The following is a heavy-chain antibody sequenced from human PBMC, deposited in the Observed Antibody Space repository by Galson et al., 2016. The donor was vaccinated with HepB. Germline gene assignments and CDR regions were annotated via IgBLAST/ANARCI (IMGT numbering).Heavy chain of an antibody. D-gene: IGHD3-22*01. V-gene: IGHV3-30*03. CDR1: GFAFSIYG. CDR2: TSFDGSNR. J-gene: IGHJ4*02. CDR3: ATTPKSSGYYAYFDY. Sequence: SLRLSCAASGFAFSIYGMHWVRQAPGKGLEWVAVTSFDGSNRYYPDSVRGRFTISKDNSNNTLDLQMDGLREEDTAVYYCATTPKSSGYYAYFDYWGQGTLFIVSS.